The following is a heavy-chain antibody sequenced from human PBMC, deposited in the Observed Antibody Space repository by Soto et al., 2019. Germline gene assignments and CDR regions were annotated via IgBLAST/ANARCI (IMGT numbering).Heavy chain of an antibody. Sequence: EVQLVESGGGLAQPGGSLRLSCAASGFTFSTDWMHWVRQAPGKGLEWVSRINSDGSSTIYADSVKGRFTISRDNAKNTLYLQMNSLRAEDTAVYYCARRYYDSVTGYSIDIWGQGTKVTVSS. J-gene: IGHJ3*02. V-gene: IGHV3-74*01. CDR3: ARRYYDSVTGYSIDI. CDR1: GFTFSTDW. D-gene: IGHD3-9*01. CDR2: INSDGSST.